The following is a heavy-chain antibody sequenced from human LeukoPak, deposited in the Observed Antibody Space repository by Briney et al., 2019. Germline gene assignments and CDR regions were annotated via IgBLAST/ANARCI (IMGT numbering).Heavy chain of an antibody. D-gene: IGHD3-16*01. CDR2: ITSGSDYI. V-gene: IGHV3-21*06. Sequence: TGGYLRLSCAASGFTFRSYTMNWLRQAPGKGLQWVSSITSGSDYIYYADSVRGRFTISRDNAKNSLFLQLNSLSPEDTAMYYCVRDSSYPNNWGQGTVVTVSS. CDR3: VRDSSYPNN. J-gene: IGHJ4*02. CDR1: GFTFRSYT.